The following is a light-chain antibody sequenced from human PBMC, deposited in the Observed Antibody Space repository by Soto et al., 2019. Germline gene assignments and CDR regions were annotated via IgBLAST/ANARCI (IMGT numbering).Light chain of an antibody. V-gene: IGKV1-5*03. CDR3: QHYNRYSEA. J-gene: IGKJ1*01. CDR2: TAS. CDR1: QTISSW. Sequence: DIQMTQSPSTLSGSVADRVTITCLASQTISSWLAWYQQKPGKAPKLLIYTASTLQSGVPSRFSGSGSGTEFTLTISCLQPDDFATYYCQHYNRYSEAFGQGTKVDI.